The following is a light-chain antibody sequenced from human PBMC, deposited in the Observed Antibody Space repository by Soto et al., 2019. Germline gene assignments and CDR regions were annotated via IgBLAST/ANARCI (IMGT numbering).Light chain of an antibody. CDR3: QQSYITPT. Sequence: DIQMTPSPSSLSASVGDRDTNTFRASQRISSYLNWYQQKTGKAPKLLIYAASSLQSWVPSRFSGIGSGTDFTLTISCLQPEDFATYYCQQSYITPTFGQGTKV. V-gene: IGKV1-39*01. CDR1: QRISSY. J-gene: IGKJ1*01. CDR2: AAS.